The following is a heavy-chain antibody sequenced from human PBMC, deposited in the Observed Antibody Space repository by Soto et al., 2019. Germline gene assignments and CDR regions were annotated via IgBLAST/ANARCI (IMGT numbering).Heavy chain of an antibody. J-gene: IGHJ4*02. D-gene: IGHD1-1*01. CDR3: ANDIKWNLPAGYLDN. CDR2: ISWNSGYI. V-gene: IGHV3-9*01. Sequence: EVQLVESGGGLVQPGRSLRLSCIASGFTFDDHAMHWVRQAPGKGLEWVSGISWNSGYIGYADSVKGRFTISRDNAKNSVHLQMNSLRAEDTAFYYCANDIKWNLPAGYLDNWGQGTLVTVSS. CDR1: GFTFDDHA.